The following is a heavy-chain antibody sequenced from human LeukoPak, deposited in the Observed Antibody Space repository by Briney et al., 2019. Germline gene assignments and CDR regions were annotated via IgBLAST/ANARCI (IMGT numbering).Heavy chain of an antibody. Sequence: GGSLRLSCAAAGFTFNNYWMSWVRQAPGKGLEWVAIIKQDGNEIYYVDSMKGRFTISRDNAKNSLYLQMNSLRAEDTAVYYCARDCSSTNCFGNYWGQGTLVTVSS. D-gene: IGHD2-2*01. J-gene: IGHJ4*02. CDR2: IKQDGNEI. V-gene: IGHV3-7*01. CDR3: ARDCSSTNCFGNY. CDR1: GFTFNNYW.